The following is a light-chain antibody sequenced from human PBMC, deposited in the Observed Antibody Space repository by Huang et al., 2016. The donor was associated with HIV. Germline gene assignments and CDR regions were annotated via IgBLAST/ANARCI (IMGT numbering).Light chain of an antibody. CDR2: WAS. CDR3: QQYYSTWT. J-gene: IGKJ1*01. V-gene: IGKV4-1*01. CDR1: QSVLYSSNNKNY. Sequence: DIVMTQSPDSLAVFLGERATINCKSSQSVLYSSNNKNYLAWYQQKPGQPPKLLIYWASTRESGVPDRFSGSGSGTDVTRTISSLQAEDVAVYYCQQYYSTWTFGQGTKVEIK.